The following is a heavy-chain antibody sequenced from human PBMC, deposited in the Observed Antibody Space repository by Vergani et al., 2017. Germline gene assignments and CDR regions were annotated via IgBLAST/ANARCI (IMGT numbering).Heavy chain of an antibody. D-gene: IGHD6-13*01. CDR2: ISWNSGSI. CDR1: GFTFDDYA. J-gene: IGHJ6*03. V-gene: IGHV3-9*01. CDR3: AKEAAAGVYYYYYXMDV. Sequence: EVQLVESGGGLVQPGRSLRLSCAASGFTFDDYAMHWVRQAPGKGLEWVSGISWNSGSIGYADSVKGRFTISRDNAKNSLYLQMNSLRAEDTALYYCAKEAAAGVYYYYYXMDVWGKGTTVTVSS.